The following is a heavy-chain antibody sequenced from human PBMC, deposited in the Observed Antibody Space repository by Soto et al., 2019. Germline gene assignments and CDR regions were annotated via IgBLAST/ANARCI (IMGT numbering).Heavy chain of an antibody. CDR2: INSDGGGT. J-gene: IGHJ4*02. CDR3: SKGAYEFDC. V-gene: IGHV3-74*01. CDR1: GFTFSSYW. D-gene: IGHD3-22*01. Sequence: EVQLVESGGGLVQPGGSLRLSCAASGFTFSSYWMHWVRQVPGKGLVWVSRINSDGGGTNYADSVKGRFTISRDNAKNTCSLKVDSLSAEDTAVYYCSKGAYEFDCWGKGTLVTVSS.